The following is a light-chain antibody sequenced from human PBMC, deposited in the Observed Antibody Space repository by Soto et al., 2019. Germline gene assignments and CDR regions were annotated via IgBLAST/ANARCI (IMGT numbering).Light chain of an antibody. Sequence: QSVLTQPASGSGSPGQSITISCTGTSSDVGGYNYVSWYQQHPGKAPKLMIYDVSNRPSGVSNRFSGSKSGNTASLTISGLQAEDEADYYCSSYTSSSSSCVFGTGTKVTVL. V-gene: IGLV2-14*01. CDR1: SSDVGGYNY. J-gene: IGLJ1*01. CDR2: DVS. CDR3: SSYTSSSSSCV.